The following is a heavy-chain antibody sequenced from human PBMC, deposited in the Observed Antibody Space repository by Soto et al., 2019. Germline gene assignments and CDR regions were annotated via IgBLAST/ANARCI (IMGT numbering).Heavy chain of an antibody. J-gene: IGHJ2*01. CDR3: ARGDWERAMVPRYWYFDL. D-gene: IGHD5-18*01. CDR1: GGSFSGYY. Sequence: QVQLQQWGAGLLKPSETLSLTCAVYGGSFSGYYWSWIRQPPGKGLEWIGEINHSGSTNYNPSLKSRVTISVDTAKNQFSLKLSSVTAAATAVYYCARGDWERAMVPRYWYFDLWGRGTLVTVSS. V-gene: IGHV4-34*01. CDR2: INHSGST.